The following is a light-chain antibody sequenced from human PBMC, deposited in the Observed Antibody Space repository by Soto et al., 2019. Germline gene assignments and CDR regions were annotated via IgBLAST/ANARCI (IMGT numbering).Light chain of an antibody. CDR1: SSDVGSYNL. Sequence: QSALTQPASVSGSPGQSITISCTGTSSDVGSYNLVSWYQQHPGKAPQLMIYEVSNRPSGVSNRFSGSKSGNTASLTISGLQAEDEADYYCGSYTSSNTLVFGGGTKLTVL. V-gene: IGLV2-14*02. CDR3: GSYTSSNTLV. J-gene: IGLJ3*02. CDR2: EVS.